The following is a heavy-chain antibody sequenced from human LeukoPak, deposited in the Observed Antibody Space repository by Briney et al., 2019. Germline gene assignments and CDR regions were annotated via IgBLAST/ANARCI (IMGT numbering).Heavy chain of an antibody. D-gene: IGHD3-22*01. J-gene: IGHJ5*02. CDR3: ARGYDSSGYRFDWFDP. CDR1: GGTFSSYA. CDR2: IIPIFGTA. Sequence: GASVKVSCKASGGTFSSYAISWVRQAPGLGLEWMGGIIPIFGTANYAQKFQGRVTITTDESTSTAYMELSSLRSEDTAVYYCARGYDSSGYRFDWFDPWGQGTLVTVSS. V-gene: IGHV1-69*05.